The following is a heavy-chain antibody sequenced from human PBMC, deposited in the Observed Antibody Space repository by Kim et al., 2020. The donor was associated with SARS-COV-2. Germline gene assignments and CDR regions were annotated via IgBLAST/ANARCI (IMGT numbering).Heavy chain of an antibody. CDR3: AKNSGWYDD. D-gene: IGHD6-19*01. CDR1: GFSFSSND. V-gene: IGHV3-23*01. J-gene: IGHJ4*02. Sequence: GGSLRLSCVASGFSFSSNDMTWVRQAPGKGLQWLTTIMGRDGTTYYADSVRGRFIISRDISKNALFLQMNSLRVEDTATYYCAKNSGWYDDWGQEVQVTVSS. CDR2: IMGRDGTT.